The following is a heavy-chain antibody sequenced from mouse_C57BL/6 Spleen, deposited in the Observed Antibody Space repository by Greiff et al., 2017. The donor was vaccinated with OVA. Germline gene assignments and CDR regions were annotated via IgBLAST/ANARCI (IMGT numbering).Heavy chain of an antibody. Sequence: EVPLQESGPELVTPGASVKISCKASGYSFPDYNMNWVKPSNGKRLEWIGVIHPNYGTTCYNQKFKGKATLTVVHSSSTAYMQLNSLTAEDSAVDYCARARQRRLPPDAMDDWGQGTSVTVAS. V-gene: IGHV1-39*01. CDR1: GYSFPDYN. CDR2: IHPNYGTT. CDR3: ARARQRRLPPDAMDD. D-gene: IGHD3-2*02. J-gene: IGHJ4*01.